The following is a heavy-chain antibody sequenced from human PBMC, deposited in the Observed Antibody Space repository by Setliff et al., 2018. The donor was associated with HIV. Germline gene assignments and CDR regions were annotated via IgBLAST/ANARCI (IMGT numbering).Heavy chain of an antibody. CDR1: GFIVSSNH. J-gene: IGHJ4*02. CDR3: ARASYYYDSSGWVDY. CDR2: ISSSSSYT. D-gene: IGHD3-22*01. Sequence: GGSLRLSCAASGFIVSSNHMSWVRQAPGKGLEWVSYISSSSSYTNYADSVKGRFTISRDNAKNSLYLQMNSLRAEDTAVYYCARASYYYDSSGWVDYWGQGTLVTVSS. V-gene: IGHV3-11*03.